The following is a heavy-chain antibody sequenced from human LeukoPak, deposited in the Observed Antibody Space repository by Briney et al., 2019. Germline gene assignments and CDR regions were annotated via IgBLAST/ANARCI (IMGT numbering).Heavy chain of an antibody. Sequence: SETLSLTCAVSGGSISSGGYSWSWIRQPPGKGLEWIGYIYHSGSTYYNPSLKSRVTISVDRSKNQFSLKLSSVTAADTAVYYCARSMVRGVLGLVYFDLWGRGTLVTVSS. CDR1: GGSISSGGYS. CDR3: ARSMVRGVLGLVYFDL. J-gene: IGHJ2*01. CDR2: IYHSGST. V-gene: IGHV4-30-2*01. D-gene: IGHD3-10*01.